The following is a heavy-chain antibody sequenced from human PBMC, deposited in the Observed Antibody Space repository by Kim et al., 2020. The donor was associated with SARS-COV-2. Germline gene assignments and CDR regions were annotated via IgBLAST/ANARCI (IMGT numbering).Heavy chain of an antibody. D-gene: IGHD2-15*01. CDR1: GFTFSSYG. V-gene: IGHV3-30*18. CDR3: AKVNRIAAKGFGVDY. CDR2: ISYDGSNK. Sequence: GGSLRLSCAASGFTFSSYGMHWVRQAPGKGLEWVAVISYDGSNKYYADSVKGRFTISRDNSKNTLYLQMNSLRAEDTAVYYCAKVNRIAAKGFGVDYWGQGTLVTVSS. J-gene: IGHJ4*02.